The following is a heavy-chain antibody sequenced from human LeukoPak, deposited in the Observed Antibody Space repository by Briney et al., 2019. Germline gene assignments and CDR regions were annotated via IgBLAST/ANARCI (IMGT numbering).Heavy chain of an antibody. Sequence: AGGSLRLSCAVSGFTFSSYWMHWVRQAPGKGLVWVSRINNDGSGTSCADSVKGRFTISRDNAQNSLYLQMNSLRADDTAVYYCARDRTPDRGDDVAGGTDDYYYYYYVMDVWGQGTTVTVSS. CDR1: GFTFSSYW. V-gene: IGHV3-74*01. CDR2: INNDGSGT. D-gene: IGHD6-19*01. CDR3: ARDRTPDRGDDVAGGTDDYYYYYYVMDV. J-gene: IGHJ6*02.